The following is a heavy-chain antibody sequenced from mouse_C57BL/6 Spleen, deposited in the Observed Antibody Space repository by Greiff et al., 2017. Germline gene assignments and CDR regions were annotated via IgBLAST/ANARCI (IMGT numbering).Heavy chain of an antibody. CDR3: ARDYAFAY. J-gene: IGHJ3*01. CDR2: ISYDGSN. V-gene: IGHV3-6*01. CDR1: GYSITSGYY. D-gene: IGHD1-1*01. Sequence: EVKLVESGPGLVKPSQSLSLTCSVTGYSITSGYYWNWIRQFPGNKLEWMGYISYDGSNNYNPSLKNRISITRDTSKNQFFLKLNSVTTEDTATYYCARDYAFAYWGQGTLVTVSA.